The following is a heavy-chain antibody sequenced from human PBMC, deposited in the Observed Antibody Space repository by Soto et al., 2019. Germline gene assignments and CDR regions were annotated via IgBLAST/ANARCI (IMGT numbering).Heavy chain of an antibody. J-gene: IGHJ6*02. CDR2: IIPIFGTA. D-gene: IGHD6-19*01. V-gene: IGHV1-69*06. CDR1: GGTFSSYA. CDR3: ARLAVAGPTYYYYGMDV. Sequence: QVQLVQSGAEVKKPGSSVTVSCKASGGTFSSYAISWVRQAPGQGLEWMGGIIPIFGTANYAQKFQGRVTITADKSTSTAYMELSSLRCEDTAVYYCARLAVAGPTYYYYGMDVWGQGTTVTVSS.